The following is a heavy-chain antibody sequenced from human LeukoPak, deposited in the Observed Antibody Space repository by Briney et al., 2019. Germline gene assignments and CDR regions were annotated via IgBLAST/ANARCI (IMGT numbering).Heavy chain of an antibody. Sequence: GESLKISCKGSGYSFTSYWIGWVRQMPGKGLEWMGIIYPGDSDTRYSSSFQGQVTISADKSISTAYLQWSSLKASDTAVYYCVTYYYDSSGYYYLDYWGQGTLVTVSS. D-gene: IGHD3-22*01. V-gene: IGHV5-51*01. J-gene: IGHJ4*02. CDR1: GYSFTSYW. CDR3: VTYYYDSSGYYYLDY. CDR2: IYPGDSDT.